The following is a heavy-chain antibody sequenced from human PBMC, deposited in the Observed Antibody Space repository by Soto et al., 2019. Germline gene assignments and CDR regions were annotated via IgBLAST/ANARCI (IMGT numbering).Heavy chain of an antibody. V-gene: IGHV3-33*01. Sequence: GGSLRLSCAASGFTFSSYGMHWVRQAPGKGLEWVAVIWYDGSNKYYADSVKGRFTISRDNSKNTPYLQMNSLRAEDTAVYYCARGGQWLDPFDYWGQGTLVTVSS. CDR3: ARGGQWLDPFDY. CDR2: IWYDGSNK. CDR1: GFTFSSYG. J-gene: IGHJ4*02. D-gene: IGHD6-19*01.